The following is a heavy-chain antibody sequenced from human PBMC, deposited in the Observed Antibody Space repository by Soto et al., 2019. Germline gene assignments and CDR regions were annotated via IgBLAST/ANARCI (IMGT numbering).Heavy chain of an antibody. CDR2: ISGYNGNT. V-gene: IGHV1-18*01. D-gene: IGHD2-21*01. Sequence: QVQLVQSGAEVKKPGASVKVSCKASGYTFTSYGISWVRQAPGQGLEWMGWISGYNGNTNYAQKLQGRVTKTTNTSRSTGYTESRSLRSADTAVYYCARSAGSAYWSVPWGQGTLVTVSS. CDR3: ARSAGSAYWSVP. CDR1: GYTFTSYG. J-gene: IGHJ5*02.